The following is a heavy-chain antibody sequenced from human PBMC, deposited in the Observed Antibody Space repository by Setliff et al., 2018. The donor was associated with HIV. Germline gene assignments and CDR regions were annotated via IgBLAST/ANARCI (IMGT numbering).Heavy chain of an antibody. CDR3: AREWRGRYYYYMDV. CDR1: GGALSGYS. J-gene: IGHJ6*03. D-gene: IGHD3-10*01. Sequence: SETLSLTCAVYGGALSGYSWSWIRQPPGKGLEWIGSVYYSGTTYYNPSLESRVTISVDTSKNQFSLKLTSVTAADTAVYYCAREWRGRYYYYMDVWGKGTTVTVSS. CDR2: VYYSGTT. V-gene: IGHV4-34*09.